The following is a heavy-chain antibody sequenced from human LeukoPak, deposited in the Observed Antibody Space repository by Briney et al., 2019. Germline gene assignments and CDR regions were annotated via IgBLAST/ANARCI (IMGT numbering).Heavy chain of an antibody. CDR3: ARSYSTSSLDY. V-gene: IGHV4-39*01. J-gene: IGHJ4*02. CDR1: GGSISSSSYY. D-gene: IGHD2/OR15-2a*01. Sequence: SETLSLTCTVSGGSISSSSYYWGWIRQPPGKGLEWIGSIYYSGSTYYNPSLKSRVTISVDTSKNQFSLKLSSVTAADTAVYYCARSYSTSSLDYWGQGILVTVSS. CDR2: IYYSGST.